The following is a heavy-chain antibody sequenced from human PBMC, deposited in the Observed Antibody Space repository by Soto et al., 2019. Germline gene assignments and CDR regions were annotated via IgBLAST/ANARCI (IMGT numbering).Heavy chain of an antibody. J-gene: IGHJ6*02. D-gene: IGHD3-3*01. V-gene: IGHV3-72*01. CDR3: ARATRQEGYDFWSGYRHRGGMDV. CDR1: GFTFSDHF. CDR2: ARHKTGHYMT. Sequence: GGSLRLSCAASGFTFSDHFMEWVRQAPGKGLEWVGRARHKTGHYMTEYAASVQGRFTISRDESKNSLFLQMSSLQTEDTAVYYCARATRQEGYDFWSGYRHRGGMDVWGQGTTVTVSS.